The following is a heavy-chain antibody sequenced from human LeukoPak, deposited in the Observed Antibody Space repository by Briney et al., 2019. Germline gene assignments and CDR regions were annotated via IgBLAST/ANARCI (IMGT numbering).Heavy chain of an antibody. CDR3: ARDFSTYGLDY. V-gene: IGHV3-33*01. Sequence: GGSLRLSCAASGFTFSSYGMHRVRQAPGKGLEWVAVIWYDGSNKYYADSVKGRFTISRDNSKNTLYLQMNSLRAEDTAVYYCARDFSTYGLDYWGQGTLVTVSS. CDR2: IWYDGSNK. CDR1: GFTFSSYG. J-gene: IGHJ4*02. D-gene: IGHD3-10*01.